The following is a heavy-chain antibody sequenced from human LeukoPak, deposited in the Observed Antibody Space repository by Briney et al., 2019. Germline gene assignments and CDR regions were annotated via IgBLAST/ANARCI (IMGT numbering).Heavy chain of an antibody. CDR1: VYTYTGYY. CDR2: INPNSGGA. V-gene: IGHV1-2*04. D-gene: IGHD6-19*01. J-gene: IGHJ4*02. CDR3: ARAPRSGWYASPGERGLDY. Sequence: ASVKVSRKASVYTYTGYYMHWVRQAPGQGLEWVGWINPNSGGANYAQKFQGWVTMTRDTSISTVYMELSRLRSDHTAVYYCARAPRSGWYASPGERGLDYWGQGTLITVSS.